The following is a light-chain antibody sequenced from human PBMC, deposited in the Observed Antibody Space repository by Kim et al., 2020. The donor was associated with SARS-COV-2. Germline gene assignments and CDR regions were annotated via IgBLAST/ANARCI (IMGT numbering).Light chain of an antibody. Sequence: SSELTQDPAVSVALGQTVRITCQGDSLRSYYATWFQQKPGQAPILVLYGKNTRPSGIPDRFSGSSSGNTASLTITWTQAGDEADYYCNSRDSNDNVLFGG. CDR3: NSRDSNDNVL. CDR1: SLRSYY. V-gene: IGLV3-19*01. CDR2: GKN. J-gene: IGLJ2*01.